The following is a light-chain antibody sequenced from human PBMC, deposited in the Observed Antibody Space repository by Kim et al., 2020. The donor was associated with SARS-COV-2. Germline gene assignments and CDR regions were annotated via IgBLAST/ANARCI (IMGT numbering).Light chain of an antibody. Sequence: FPGERVTLSCRAGQSVSSSLAWYQQKPGQAPRLLIYGASTRATGIPARFSGSGSGTEFTLTISSLQSEDFAIYYCQQYNNWPPITFGQGTRLEIK. CDR3: QQYNNWPPIT. J-gene: IGKJ5*01. V-gene: IGKV3-15*01. CDR2: GAS. CDR1: QSVSSS.